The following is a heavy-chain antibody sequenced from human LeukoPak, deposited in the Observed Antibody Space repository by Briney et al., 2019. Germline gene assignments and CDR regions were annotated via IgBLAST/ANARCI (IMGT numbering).Heavy chain of an antibody. Sequence: SETLSLTCTVSGGSISSYYWSWIRQPPGKGLEWIGYIYYSGSTNYNPSLKSRVTISVDTSKNQFSLKLSSVTAADTAVYYCARDGVGATFGEFDHWGQGTLVTVSS. CDR3: ARDGVGATFGEFDH. V-gene: IGHV4-59*01. D-gene: IGHD1-26*01. J-gene: IGHJ4*02. CDR2: IYYSGST. CDR1: GGSISSYY.